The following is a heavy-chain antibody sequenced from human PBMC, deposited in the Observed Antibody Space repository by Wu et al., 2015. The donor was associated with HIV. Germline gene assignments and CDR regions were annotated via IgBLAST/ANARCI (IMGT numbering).Heavy chain of an antibody. V-gene: IGHV1-69*13. CDR3: ARGSILEMATASYYYYPMDV. Sequence: VQLVQSGAEVKKPGSSVKVSCKASGGTFSNYVVSWVRQAPGQGLEWMARIIPISGTTNYAQKFQGRVTITADRFTSTAYMELSSLRSEDTAAYYCARGSILEMATASYYYYPMDVWGQGTTVTVSS. CDR2: IIPISGTT. J-gene: IGHJ6*02. CDR1: GGTFSNYV. D-gene: IGHD5-24*01.